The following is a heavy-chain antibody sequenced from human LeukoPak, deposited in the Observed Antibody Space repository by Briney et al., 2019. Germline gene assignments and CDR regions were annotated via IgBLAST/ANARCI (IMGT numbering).Heavy chain of an antibody. Sequence: GGSLRLSCAASGFTFSGSAIHWVRQASGKGLEWVGRIRSNSNTYATAYGASVKGRFTISRDDSKNTAYLQMNSLKTEDTAVYYCTRWIDNYGSGSYPSLDYWGQGTLVIVSP. D-gene: IGHD3-10*01. V-gene: IGHV3-73*01. CDR2: IRSNSNTYAT. J-gene: IGHJ4*02. CDR3: TRWIDNYGSGSYPSLDY. CDR1: GFTFSGSA.